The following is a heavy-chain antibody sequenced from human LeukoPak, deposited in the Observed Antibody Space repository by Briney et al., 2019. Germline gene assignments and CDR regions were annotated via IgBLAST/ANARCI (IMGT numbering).Heavy chain of an antibody. J-gene: IGHJ4*02. CDR3: ARDYGSGWHDFDY. D-gene: IGHD6-19*01. CDR2: ISSGSRYI. V-gene: IGHV3-21*01. Sequence: PGGSLRLSCAASGFTFSSCTMNWVRQAPGKGLELVSSISSGSRYIYYADSVKGRFTISRDNTRNSLYLQMNSLRGEDTAVYYCARDYGSGWHDFDYWGQGTLVTVSS. CDR1: GFTFSSCT.